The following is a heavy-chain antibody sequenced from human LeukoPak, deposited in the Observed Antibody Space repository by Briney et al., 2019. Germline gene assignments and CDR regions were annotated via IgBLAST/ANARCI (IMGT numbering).Heavy chain of an antibody. CDR3: ARVQAGSGYDFDAFDI. Sequence: AGGSLRLSCAASGFTFSSYSMNWVRQAPGKGLEWVSSISSSSSYIYYADSVKGRFTISRDNAKNSLYLQMNSLRAEDTAVYYCARVQAGSGYDFDAFDIWGQGTMVTVSS. CDR1: GFTFSSYS. D-gene: IGHD5-12*01. CDR2: ISSSSSYI. V-gene: IGHV3-21*01. J-gene: IGHJ3*02.